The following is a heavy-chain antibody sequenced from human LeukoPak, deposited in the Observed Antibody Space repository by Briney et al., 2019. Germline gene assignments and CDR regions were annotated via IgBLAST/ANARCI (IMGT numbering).Heavy chain of an antibody. CDR3: ARDGYYDFWSGYYSGGGYYMDV. CDR1: GGSISSYY. D-gene: IGHD3-3*01. CDR2: IYYSGST. J-gene: IGHJ6*03. Sequence: PSETLSLTCTVSGGSISSYYWSWIRQPPGKGLEWIGYIYYSGSTNYNPSLKSRVTISVDTSKNQFSLKLSSVPAADTAVYYCARDGYYDFWSGYYSGGGYYMDVWGKGTTVTVSS. V-gene: IGHV4-59*01.